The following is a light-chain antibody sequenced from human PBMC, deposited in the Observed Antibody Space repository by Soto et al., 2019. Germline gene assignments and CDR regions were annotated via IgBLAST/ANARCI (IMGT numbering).Light chain of an antibody. J-gene: IGKJ1*01. CDR2: AAS. CDR3: QQYTSYSWT. Sequence: IHLTHSLSSLSASLGDIIAITCRASQGISSYLAWYQQKPGKAPKLLIYAASSLQSGVPSRFSGSGSGTEFTLTISSLQPDDFATYYCQQYTSYSWTFGQGTKVDIK. CDR1: QGISSY. V-gene: IGKV1-16*01.